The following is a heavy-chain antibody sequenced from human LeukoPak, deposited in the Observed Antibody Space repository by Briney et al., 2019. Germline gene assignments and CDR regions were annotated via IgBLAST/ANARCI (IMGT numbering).Heavy chain of an antibody. CDR1: GFTFSDYY. CDR2: ISSSGSTI. V-gene: IGHV3-11*01. CDR3: AREYCSGGSCYRPGVYFDY. Sequence: PGGSLRLSCAASGFTFSDYYMSWIRQAPGKGLEWVSYISSSGSTIYYADSVKGRFTISRDNAKNSLYLQMNSLRAEDTAVYYCAREYCSGGSCYRPGVYFDYWGQGTLVTVSS. J-gene: IGHJ4*02. D-gene: IGHD2-15*01.